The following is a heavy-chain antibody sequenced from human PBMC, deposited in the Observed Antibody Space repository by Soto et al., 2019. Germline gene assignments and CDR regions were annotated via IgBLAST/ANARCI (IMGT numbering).Heavy chain of an antibody. J-gene: IGHJ4*02. Sequence: SETLSLTCTVSGGSISSGDYYWSWIRQPPGKGLEWIGYIYYSGSTNYNPSLKSRVTISVDTSKNQFSLKLTSVTAADTAVYYCARDPSYYYDSSGYYYDYWGQGTLVTVSS. CDR3: ARDPSYYYDSSGYYYDY. V-gene: IGHV4-61*08. CDR2: IYYSGST. D-gene: IGHD3-22*01. CDR1: GGSISSGDYY.